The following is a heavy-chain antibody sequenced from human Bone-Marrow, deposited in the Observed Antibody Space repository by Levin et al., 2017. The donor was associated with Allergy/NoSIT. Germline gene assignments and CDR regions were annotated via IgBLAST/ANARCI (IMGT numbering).Heavy chain of an antibody. CDR2: MNPYSGSS. CDR1: GYTFTSYD. CDR3: ARGQSRPSTYYGFDV. D-gene: IGHD2/OR15-2a*01. J-gene: IGHJ6*02. V-gene: IGHV1-8*01. Sequence: ASVKVSCEASGYTFTSYDIMWVRQATGQGLEWMAWMNPYSGSSGYAQKFQGRITMTRNTPLSTAYMELSSLRSEDTAVYYCARGQSRPSTYYGFDVWGQGTTVTVSS.